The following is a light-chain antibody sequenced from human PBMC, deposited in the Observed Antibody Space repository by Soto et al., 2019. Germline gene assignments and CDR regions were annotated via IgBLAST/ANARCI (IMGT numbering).Light chain of an antibody. J-gene: IGKJ1*01. CDR2: GAS. CDR3: QQYNERPPWT. V-gene: IGKV3-15*01. Sequence: EIVMTQSPATLSVSPGESVTLSCRASLTMNNNIAWYQHKPGQAPRLLIFGASSRATGVPGRFSGGGFGTEFTLSISSLQSEDFAVYYCQQYNERPPWTFGQGTTVEMK. CDR1: LTMNNN.